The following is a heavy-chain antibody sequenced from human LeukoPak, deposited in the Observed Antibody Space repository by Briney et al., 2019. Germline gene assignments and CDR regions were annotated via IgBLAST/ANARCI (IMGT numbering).Heavy chain of an antibody. CDR3: ARDNPSGSTDAFDI. Sequence: PGGSLRLSCAASGFTFSNACMNWVRQAPGKGLEWVSSISSSSSYIYYADSVKGRFTISRDNAKNSLYLQMNSLRAEDTAVYYCARDNPSGSTDAFDIWGQGTMVTVSS. D-gene: IGHD6-19*01. CDR1: GFTFSNAC. CDR2: ISSSSSYI. V-gene: IGHV3-21*01. J-gene: IGHJ3*02.